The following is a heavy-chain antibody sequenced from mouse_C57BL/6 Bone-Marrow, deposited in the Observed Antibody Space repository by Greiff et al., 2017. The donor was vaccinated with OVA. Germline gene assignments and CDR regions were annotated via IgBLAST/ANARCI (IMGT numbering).Heavy chain of an antibody. Sequence: VQLQQPGAELVKPGASVKLSCKASGYTFTSYWMHWVKQTPGQGLEWIGMIQPNSGSTNYNEKFKSKATLTVDNYSRTAYMQLSSLTSEDSAVYDCARSPFYYGSSPFDYWGQGTTLTVSS. D-gene: IGHD1-1*01. CDR1: GYTFTSYW. J-gene: IGHJ2*01. CDR3: ARSPFYYGSSPFDY. CDR2: IQPNSGST. V-gene: IGHV1-64*01.